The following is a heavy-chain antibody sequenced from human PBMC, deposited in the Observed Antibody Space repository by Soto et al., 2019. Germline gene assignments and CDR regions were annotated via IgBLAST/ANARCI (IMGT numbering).Heavy chain of an antibody. J-gene: IGHJ3*02. CDR1: GDSIFGGDYY. Sequence: PSETLSLTCTVSGDSIFGGDYYWSWIRQAPGKGLQWVGSIYYSGRTYYNPSLESRIVMTVDTSQNQFSLKLSSVTAADSAVYFCARDVDSTILKPNDAFGIWGQGSMVTVSS. CDR2: IYYSGRT. D-gene: IGHD5-18*01. CDR3: ARDVDSTILKPNDAFGI. V-gene: IGHV4-30-4*01.